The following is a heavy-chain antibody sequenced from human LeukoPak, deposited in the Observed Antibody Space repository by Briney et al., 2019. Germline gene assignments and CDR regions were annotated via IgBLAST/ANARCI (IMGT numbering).Heavy chain of an antibody. CDR1: GGSISSGDYY. V-gene: IGHV4-30-4*01. D-gene: IGHD3-9*01. CDR2: IYYSGST. CDR3: ARETVRYFDWLLGYYGMDV. J-gene: IGHJ6*02. Sequence: SQTLSLTCTVSGGSISSGDYYWSWIRQPPGKGLEWIGYIYYSGSTYYNPSLKSRVTISVDTSKNQFSLKLSSVTAADTAVYYCARETVRYFDWLLGYYGMDVWGQGTTVTVSS.